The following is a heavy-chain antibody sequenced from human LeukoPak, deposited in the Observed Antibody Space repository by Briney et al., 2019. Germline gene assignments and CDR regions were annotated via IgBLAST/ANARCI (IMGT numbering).Heavy chain of an antibody. V-gene: IGHV3-48*02. CDR1: GFTFSDYV. Sequence: GGSLRLSCAASGFTFSDYVMSWVRQAPGKGLEWVSYINHNGEMIYYADSVKGRFTISRDTAKKTLYLHMNSLRDDATALYYCVRDNDWAFHYWGQGTLVTVSS. CDR3: VRDNDWAFHY. CDR2: INHNGEMI. J-gene: IGHJ4*02. D-gene: IGHD3-9*01.